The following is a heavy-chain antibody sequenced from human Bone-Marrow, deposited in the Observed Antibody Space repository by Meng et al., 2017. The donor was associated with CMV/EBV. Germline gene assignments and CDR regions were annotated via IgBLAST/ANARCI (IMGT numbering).Heavy chain of an antibody. CDR3: ARRPRGSGYYYSYYYGMDV. Sequence: ASVKVSCKASGYTFTGYYMHWVRQAPGQGLEWMGWINPISGGTNYAQKFQGRVTMTRDTSISTAYMELSRLRSDDTAVYYCARRPRGSGYYYSYYYGMDVWGQGTTVTVSS. J-gene: IGHJ6*02. V-gene: IGHV1-2*02. CDR1: GYTFTGYY. D-gene: IGHD3-22*01. CDR2: INPISGGT.